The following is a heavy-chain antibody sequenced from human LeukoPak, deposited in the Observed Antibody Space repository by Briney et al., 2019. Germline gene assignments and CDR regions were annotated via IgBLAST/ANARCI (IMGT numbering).Heavy chain of an antibody. J-gene: IGHJ4*02. V-gene: IGHV3-11*01. CDR1: GFTFSDYY. D-gene: IGHD2-15*01. CDR2: ISSSGSTI. CDR3: ARESEGGGYCSGGSCYFDY. Sequence: GGSLRLSCAASGFTFSDYYMSWIRQAPGKGLEWVSYISSSGSTIYYADSVKDRFTISRDNAKNSLYLQMNSLRAEDTAVYYCARESEGGGYCSGGSCYFDYWGQGTLVTVSS.